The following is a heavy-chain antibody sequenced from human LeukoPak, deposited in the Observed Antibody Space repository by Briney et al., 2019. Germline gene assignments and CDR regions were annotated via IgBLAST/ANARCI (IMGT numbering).Heavy chain of an antibody. CDR1: GGSISSYY. Sequence: PSETLSLTCTVSGGSISSYYWSWIRQPPGKGLEWIGYIFYSGSTYYNPSLKSRVTISVDTSKNQFSLKLSSVTAADTAVYYCTRQTASGSFDYWGQGTLVTVSS. J-gene: IGHJ4*02. CDR2: IFYSGST. D-gene: IGHD5-18*01. V-gene: IGHV4-59*08. CDR3: TRQTASGSFDY.